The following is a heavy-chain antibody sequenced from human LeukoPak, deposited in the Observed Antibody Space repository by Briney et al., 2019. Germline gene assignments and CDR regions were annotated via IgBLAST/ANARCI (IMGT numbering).Heavy chain of an antibody. V-gene: IGHV1-18*01. CDR3: ARDPHSYYYDSSGYKYYFNY. CDR2: ISAYNGNT. CDR1: GYTFTNYG. J-gene: IGHJ4*02. Sequence: ASVKVSCTASGYTFTNYGINWVRQAPGQGLEWMGWISAYNGNTNYAQKLQGRVTMTTDTSTSTAYMDLRSLRSDDTAVYYCARDPHSYYYDSSGYKYYFNYWGQGTLVTVSS. D-gene: IGHD3-22*01.